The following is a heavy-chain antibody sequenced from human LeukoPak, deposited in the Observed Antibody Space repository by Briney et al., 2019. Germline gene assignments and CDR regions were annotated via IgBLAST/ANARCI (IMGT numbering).Heavy chain of an antibody. D-gene: IGHD3-22*01. J-gene: IGHJ4*02. V-gene: IGHV3-23*01. CDR3: AKDGAEGRYYYDSSADY. Sequence: GSLRLSCAASGFTFSSYAMSWVRQAPGKRLEWVSAISGSGGSTYYADSVKGRLTISRDNSKNTLYLQMNSLRAEDTAVYYCAKDGAEGRYYYDSSADYWGQGTLVTVSS. CDR1: GFTFSSYA. CDR2: ISGSGGST.